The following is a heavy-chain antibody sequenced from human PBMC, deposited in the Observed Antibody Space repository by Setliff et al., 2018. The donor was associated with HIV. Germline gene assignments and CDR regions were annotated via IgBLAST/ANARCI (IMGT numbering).Heavy chain of an antibody. D-gene: IGHD5-18*01. J-gene: IGHJ4*02. CDR3: ARSPGVDTNMAFDY. CDR1: GGSIINHF. CDR2: IYYSGSA. V-gene: IGHV4-59*11. Sequence: SETLSLTCTVSGGSIINHFWSWIRLPPGKGLEWIGYIYYSGSADYNRSLKSRVTISVDTSKSQVSLNLNSVTAADTAVYYCARSPGVDTNMAFDYWGQGILVTVSS.